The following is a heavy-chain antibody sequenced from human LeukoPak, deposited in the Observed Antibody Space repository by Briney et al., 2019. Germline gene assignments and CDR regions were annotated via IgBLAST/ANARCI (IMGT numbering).Heavy chain of an antibody. J-gene: IGHJ5*02. CDR2: ISPGNSDT. D-gene: IGHD3-10*01. V-gene: IGHV5-51*04. CDR1: GSTFTSLL. CDR3: AKITMVGGVIIWFDP. Sequence: GESLKTSGKGSGSTFTSLLISWVRQMPGKGLEWMGIISPGNSDTNYSTSSQGEVTISADNPISTAYLQWSSLKASATAMYYCAKITMVGGVIIWFDPWGQGTLVTVSS.